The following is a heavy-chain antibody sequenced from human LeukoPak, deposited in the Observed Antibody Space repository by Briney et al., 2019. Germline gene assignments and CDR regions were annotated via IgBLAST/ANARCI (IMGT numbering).Heavy chain of an antibody. J-gene: IGHJ4*02. CDR3: ARTDTAKVNDFDY. D-gene: IGHD5-18*01. CDR2: IIPIFGTA. CDR1: GGTFSSYA. Sequence: SVKVSCKASGGTFSSYAISWVRQAPGQGLEWMGGIIPIFGTANYAQKFQGRVTITTDESTSTAYMELSSLRSEDTAVYYCARTDTAKVNDFDYWGQGTLVTVSS. V-gene: IGHV1-69*05.